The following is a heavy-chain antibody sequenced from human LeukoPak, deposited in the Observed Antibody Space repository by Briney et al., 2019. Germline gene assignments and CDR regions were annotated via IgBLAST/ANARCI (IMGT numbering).Heavy chain of an antibody. Sequence: GGSLRLSCAASGFTFSDYYMSWIRQAPGKGLEWVSYISSGGSTIYYADSVKGRITFSRDNSKNTLSLQLRSLRAEDTAVYYCAKDLSYTSGASDHWGQGTLVTVSS. CDR1: GFTFSDYY. D-gene: IGHD6-19*01. CDR2: ISSGGSTI. CDR3: AKDLSYTSGASDH. V-gene: IGHV3-11*01. J-gene: IGHJ4*02.